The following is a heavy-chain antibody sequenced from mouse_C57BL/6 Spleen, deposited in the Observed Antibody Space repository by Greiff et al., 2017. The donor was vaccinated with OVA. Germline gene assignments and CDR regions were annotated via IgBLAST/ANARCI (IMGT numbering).Heavy chain of an antibody. D-gene: IGHD2-4*01. J-gene: IGHJ3*01. CDR2: IYPGSGNT. Sequence: QVQLQQSGAELVRPGASVKLSCKASGYTFTDYYINWVKQRPGRGLEWIARIYPGSGNTYYNEKFKGKATLTAEKSSSTAYMQLSSLTSEDSAVYFCAKESDYDDPFAYWGQGTLVTVSA. CDR3: AKESDYDDPFAY. V-gene: IGHV1-76*01. CDR1: GYTFTDYY.